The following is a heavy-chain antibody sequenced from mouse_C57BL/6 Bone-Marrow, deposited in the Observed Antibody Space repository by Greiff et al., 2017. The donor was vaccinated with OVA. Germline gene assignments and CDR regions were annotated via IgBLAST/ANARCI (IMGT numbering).Heavy chain of an antibody. CDR2: ISSGGSYT. J-gene: IGHJ2*01. CDR3: ARRLDSSGACDD. V-gene: IGHV5-6*01. Sequence: VQLQQSGGDLVKPGGSLKLSCAASGFTFSSYGMSWVRQTPDKRLEWVATISSGGSYTYYPDSVKGRFTISRDNAKNTLYLQMSSLKSEDTAMYYCARRLDSSGACDDWGQGTTLTVSS. CDR1: GFTFSSYG. D-gene: IGHD3-2*02.